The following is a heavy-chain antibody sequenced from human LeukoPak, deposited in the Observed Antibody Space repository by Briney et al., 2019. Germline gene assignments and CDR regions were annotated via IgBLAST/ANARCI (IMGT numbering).Heavy chain of an antibody. CDR3: ARSEIHDYGDPGY. CDR2: INSDGSST. CDR1: GFTFSSYW. J-gene: IGHJ4*02. D-gene: IGHD4-17*01. V-gene: IGHV3-74*01. Sequence: GGSLRLSCAASGFTFSSYWMHWVRQAPGKGLVWVSRINSDGSSTSYADSVKGRFTISRDNAKNSLYLQMNSLRAEDTAVYYCARSEIHDYGDPGYWGQGTLVTVSS.